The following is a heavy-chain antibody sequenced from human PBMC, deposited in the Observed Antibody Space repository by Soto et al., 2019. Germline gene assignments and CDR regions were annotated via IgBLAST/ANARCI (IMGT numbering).Heavy chain of an antibody. V-gene: IGHV4-61*01. J-gene: IGHJ4*02. D-gene: IGHD4-17*01. Sequence: KPSETLSLTCIVSGGSVSNKTYYWSWIRQPPGKRLEWIGYVYYSGTTNYNPSLKSRVTISVDLSKNQFSLRLSSVTTADTALYYCARTTAVPNTLRARYFFDYWGQGTLVTVSS. CDR3: ARTTAVPNTLRARYFFDY. CDR1: GGSVSNKTYY. CDR2: VYYSGTT.